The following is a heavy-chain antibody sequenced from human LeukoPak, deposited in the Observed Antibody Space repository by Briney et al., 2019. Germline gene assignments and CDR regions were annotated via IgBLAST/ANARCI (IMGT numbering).Heavy chain of an antibody. CDR1: AGSVSSGRYY. Sequence: SEALSLICTVSAGSVSSGRYYWCWLRQPPGKRLEWIGYFYYSGSTNYNPSLKTRVTISVDTSKNQFSLKLSSVTAADTAVYYCARKRTGDQGYYFDYWGQGTLVTVSS. J-gene: IGHJ4*02. CDR2: FYYSGST. CDR3: ARKRTGDQGYYFDY. D-gene: IGHD1-1*01. V-gene: IGHV4-61*01.